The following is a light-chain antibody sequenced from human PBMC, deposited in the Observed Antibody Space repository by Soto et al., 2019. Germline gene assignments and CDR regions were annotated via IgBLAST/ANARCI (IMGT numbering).Light chain of an antibody. CDR2: GAS. CDR3: QQYGSSPLT. CDR1: QSVSSSY. V-gene: IGKV3-20*01. Sequence: EIVLTQSPGTLSLSPGERATLSCRASQSVSSSYLAWYQQKPGRAPRLLIYGASSRATGIPDRFSGSGSGTDFPLTISRLEAEDYAVYYCQQYGSSPLTFGGGTKVEIK. J-gene: IGKJ4*01.